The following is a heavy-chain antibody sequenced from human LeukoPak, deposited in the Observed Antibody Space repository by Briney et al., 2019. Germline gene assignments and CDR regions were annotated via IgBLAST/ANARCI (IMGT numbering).Heavy chain of an antibody. V-gene: IGHV4-30-4*08. D-gene: IGHD3-9*01. CDR1: GGSISSGDYY. CDR3: ARTPIYDILTGPDY. J-gene: IGHJ4*02. Sequence: SETLSLTCTVSGGSISSGDYYWSWIRQPPGEGLEWIGYIYYSGSTYYNPSLKSRVTISVDTSKNQFSLKLSSVTAADTAVYYCARTPIYDILTGPDYWGQGTLVTVSS. CDR2: IYYSGST.